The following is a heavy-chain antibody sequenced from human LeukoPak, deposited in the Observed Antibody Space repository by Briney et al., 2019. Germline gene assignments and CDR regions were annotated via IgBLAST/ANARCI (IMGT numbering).Heavy chain of an antibody. V-gene: IGHV2-5*02. CDR1: GFSLSTRGVG. CDR3: AHRGAGTTFDY. CDR2: IYWDDDK. D-gene: IGHD1-1*01. J-gene: IGHJ4*02. Sequence: GSGPTLLNPTPTLTLTCTFSGFSLSTRGVGVCWIRQPPVKALEWLSLIYWDDDKRYCPSLKSRLTITKDTSKNQVVLTMTNMDPVDTATYYCAHRGAGTTFDYWGQGTLGTVSS.